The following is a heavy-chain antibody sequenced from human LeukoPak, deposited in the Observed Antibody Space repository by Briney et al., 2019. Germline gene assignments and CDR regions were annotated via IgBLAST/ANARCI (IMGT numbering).Heavy chain of an antibody. CDR3: ARGPWFGELSPFDY. V-gene: IGHV1-8*01. D-gene: IGHD3-10*01. CDR1: GYTFTSYD. J-gene: IGHJ4*02. CDR2: MNPNSGNT. Sequence: ASVKVSCKASGYTFTSYDINWVRQATGQGLEWMGWMNPNSGNTGYAQKFQGRVTMTRNTSISTAYMELSSLRSEDTAVYYCARGPWFGELSPFDYWGQGTLVTVSS.